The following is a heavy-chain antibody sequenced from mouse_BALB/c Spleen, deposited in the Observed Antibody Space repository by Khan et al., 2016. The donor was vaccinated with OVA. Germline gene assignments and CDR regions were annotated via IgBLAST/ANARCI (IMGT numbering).Heavy chain of an antibody. V-gene: IGHV1-7*01. CDR3: ARDRIDY. Sequence: QVQLKQSGAELAKPGASVKMSCKASGYTFTTYWMHWVKQRPGQGLEWIGYINPTSGFTDYNQKFKEKATLTADKSSSTAYIQLSSLTSDDSAVYYCARDRIDYWGQGTTLTVSS. CDR2: INPTSGFT. CDR1: GYTFTTYW. J-gene: IGHJ2*01.